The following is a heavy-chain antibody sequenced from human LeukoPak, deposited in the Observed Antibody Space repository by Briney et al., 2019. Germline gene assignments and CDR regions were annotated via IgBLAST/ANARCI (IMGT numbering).Heavy chain of an antibody. J-gene: IGHJ6*02. D-gene: IGHD3-10*01. V-gene: IGHV3-21*01. CDR3: ARDQYYGSGYYYGMDV. Sequence: PGGCLRLSFVASGYPFNIYPMTWVRQAPGKGLEWVSCSRSSSSYIYYADSVKGRFTISRDNANNSLYLQMNSLRAEDTAVYYCARDQYYGSGYYYGMDVWGQGTTVTVSS. CDR1: GYPFNIYP. CDR2: SRSSSSYI.